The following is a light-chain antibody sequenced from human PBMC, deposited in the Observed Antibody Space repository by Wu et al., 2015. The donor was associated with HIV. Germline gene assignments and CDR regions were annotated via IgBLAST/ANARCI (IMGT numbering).Light chain of an antibody. CDR2: GAS. V-gene: IGKV1-39*01. J-gene: IGKJ3*01. CDR3: QQYNSYPFT. Sequence: DIQMTQSPSSLSASVGDRVTITCRASQSISSFLNWYQRQPGKAPKLLIYGASNLQSGVPSRFSGSGSGTDFTLTISSLQPEDFATYYCQQYNSYPFTFGPGTRVDIK. CDR1: QSISSF.